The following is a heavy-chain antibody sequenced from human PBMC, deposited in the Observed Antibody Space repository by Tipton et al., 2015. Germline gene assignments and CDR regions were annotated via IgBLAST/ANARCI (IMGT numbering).Heavy chain of an antibody. CDR3: ARDYVYNWFDP. J-gene: IGHJ5*02. D-gene: IGHD3-10*02. CDR1: GGSVISGTDY. V-gene: IGHV4-61*01. Sequence: TLSLTCTVSGGSVISGTDYWSWIRQPPGKGLEWIGYTFSGGSTNYNPSLKSRVTISLDTSKNQFSLKLSSVTAADTAVYYCARDYVYNWFDPWGQGTLVTVSS. CDR2: TFSGGST.